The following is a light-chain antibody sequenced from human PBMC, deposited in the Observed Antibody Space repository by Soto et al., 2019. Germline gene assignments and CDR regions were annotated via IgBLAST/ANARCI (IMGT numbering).Light chain of an antibody. V-gene: IGLV2-14*01. Sequence: QSALTQPASVSGSPGQSITISCTGTSSDVGTYNYVSWYQQHPGKAPKLMIYEVSNRPSGVSNRFSGSKSGNTASLTISGLQAEDEADYYCCSYAGGYTLIFGGGTKLTVL. CDR3: CSYAGGYTLI. CDR2: EVS. CDR1: SSDVGTYNY. J-gene: IGLJ2*01.